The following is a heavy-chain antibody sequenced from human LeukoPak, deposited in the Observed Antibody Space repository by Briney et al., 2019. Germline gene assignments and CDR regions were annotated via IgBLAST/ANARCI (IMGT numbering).Heavy chain of an antibody. Sequence: GGSLRLSCAASGFTFSSSAMSWVRQAPGKGLEWVSSISGSGSGGSTYYADSVKGRFTISRDNSKNTLYLQMNSLRAEDTAVYYCAKDRNYYGSGSYAPDEYWGQGTLVTVSS. CDR3: AKDRNYYGSGSYAPDEY. CDR2: ISGSGSGGST. J-gene: IGHJ4*02. V-gene: IGHV3-23*01. CDR1: GFTFSSSA. D-gene: IGHD3-10*01.